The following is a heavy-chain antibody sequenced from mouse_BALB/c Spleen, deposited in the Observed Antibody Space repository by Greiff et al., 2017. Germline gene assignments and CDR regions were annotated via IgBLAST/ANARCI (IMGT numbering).Heavy chain of an antibody. CDR2: IWAGGST. CDR1: GFSLTSYG. V-gene: IGHV2-9*02. CDR3: ARDRYGVAMDY. D-gene: IGHD1-1*01. Sequence: QVTLKESGPDLVAPSQSLSITCTVSGFSLTSYGVHWVRQPPGKGLEWLGVIWAGGSTNYNSALMSRLSISKDNSKSQVFLKMNSLQTDDTAMYYCARDRYGVAMDYWGQGTSVTVSS. J-gene: IGHJ4*01.